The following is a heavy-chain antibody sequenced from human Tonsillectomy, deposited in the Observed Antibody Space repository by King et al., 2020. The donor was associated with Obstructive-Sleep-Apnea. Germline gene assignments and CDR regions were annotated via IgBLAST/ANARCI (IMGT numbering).Heavy chain of an antibody. Sequence: QLQESGPGLVKPSETLSLTCTVSGYSISSGHYWGWIRQSPGKGLEWIGTIYHSGSTYHNPSLKSRVTISVDTSKNQFSLKLSSVTAADTAVYFCARLELWPDYGDYIPHSSWGQGTLVTVSS. CDR3: ARLELWPDYGDYIPHSS. J-gene: IGHJ5*02. CDR2: IYHSGST. D-gene: IGHD4-17*01. V-gene: IGHV4-38-2*02. CDR1: GYSISSGHY.